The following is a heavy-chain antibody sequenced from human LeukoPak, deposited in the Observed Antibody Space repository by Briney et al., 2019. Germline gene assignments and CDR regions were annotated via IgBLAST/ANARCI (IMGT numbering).Heavy chain of an antibody. CDR1: GFTFSTYS. CDR2: ISSSSTYI. D-gene: IGHD6-19*01. J-gene: IGHJ5*02. Sequence: GGSLRLSCAASGFTFSTYSMNWVRQAPGKGLEWVSSISSSSTYIYYTDSVKGRFTISRDNAKNSLFLQMNGLRAEDTGVYYCARSTGWYNWFDPWGQGTLVTVSS. V-gene: IGHV3-21*01. CDR3: ARSTGWYNWFDP.